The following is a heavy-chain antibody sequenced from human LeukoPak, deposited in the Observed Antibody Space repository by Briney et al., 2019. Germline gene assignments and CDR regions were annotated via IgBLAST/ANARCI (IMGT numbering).Heavy chain of an antibody. Sequence: GASVNVSCMASGYTFTSYGISWVRQAPGQGLEWMGWISAYNGNTNYAQKLQVRVTITTDTSTSTAYMELRSLRSDDTAVYYCARDDGGYCSGGSCYVAEYFQHWGQGTLVTVSS. V-gene: IGHV1-18*04. CDR2: ISAYNGNT. CDR1: GYTFTSYG. CDR3: ARDDGGYCSGGSCYVAEYFQH. D-gene: IGHD2-15*01. J-gene: IGHJ1*01.